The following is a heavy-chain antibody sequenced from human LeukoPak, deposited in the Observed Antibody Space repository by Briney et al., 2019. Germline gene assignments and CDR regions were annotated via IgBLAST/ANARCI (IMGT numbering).Heavy chain of an antibody. V-gene: IGHV4-38-2*01. J-gene: IGHJ4*02. D-gene: IGHD3-3*01. CDR3: ARAITIFGVVIVYFDY. CDR1: GYSISSGYY. Sequence: SETLSLTCAVSGYSISSGYYWGWIRQPPGKGLEWIGSIYHSGSTYYNPSLKSRVTISVDTSKNQFSLKLSSVTAADTAVYYCARAITIFGVVIVYFDYWGQGTLVTVSS. CDR2: IYHSGST.